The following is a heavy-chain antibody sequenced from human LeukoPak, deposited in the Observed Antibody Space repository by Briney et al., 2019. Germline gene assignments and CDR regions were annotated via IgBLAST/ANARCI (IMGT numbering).Heavy chain of an antibody. D-gene: IGHD6-13*01. CDR2: FDPEDGET. CDR1: GYTLTELS. J-gene: IGHJ4*02. CDR3: ATGYSSSWDVSNYYFDY. V-gene: IGHV1-24*01. Sequence: ASVKVSCKVSGYTLTELSMHWVRQAPGKGLEWMGGFDPEDGETIYAQKFQGRVTMTEDTSTGTAYMELSSLRSEDTAVYYCATGYSSSWDVSNYYFDYWGQGTLVTVSS.